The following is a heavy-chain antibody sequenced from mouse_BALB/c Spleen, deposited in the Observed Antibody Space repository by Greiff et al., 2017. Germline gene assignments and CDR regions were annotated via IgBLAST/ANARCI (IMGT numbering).Heavy chain of an antibody. J-gene: IGHJ2*01. V-gene: IGHV14-3*02. CDR2: IDPANGNT. CDR3: ARLYDYDEGDY. Sequence: VQLKQSGAELVKPGASVKLSCTASGFNIKDTYMHWVKQRPEQGLAWIGRIDPANGNTKYDPKFQGKATITADTSSNTAYLQRSSLTSEDTAVYYCARLYDYDEGDYWGQGTTLTVSS. D-gene: IGHD2-4*01. CDR1: GFNIKDTY.